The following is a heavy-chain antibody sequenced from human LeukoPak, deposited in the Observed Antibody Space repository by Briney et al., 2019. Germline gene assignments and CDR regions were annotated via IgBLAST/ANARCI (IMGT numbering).Heavy chain of an antibody. CDR2: IHYSGTT. J-gene: IGHJ4*02. V-gene: IGHV4-39*01. CDR3: ARRYYFVSGSYYPFDF. D-gene: IGHD3-10*01. CDR1: GSSISDNDYS. Sequence: PSETLSLTCNVSGSSISDNDYSWDWIRQPPGKGLEWMGCIHYSGTTYSNPSLKSRISISVDTSKSQFSLKLRSVTAADTAVYYCARRYYFVSGSYYPFDFWGQGTLVTVSS.